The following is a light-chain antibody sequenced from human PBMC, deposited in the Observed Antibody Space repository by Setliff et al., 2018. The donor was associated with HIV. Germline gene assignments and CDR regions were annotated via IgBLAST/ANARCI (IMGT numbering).Light chain of an antibody. CDR3: SSYTSSTPLYV. Sequence: QSALPQPASVSGSPGQSITISCTGTSSDIGGYDYVSWYRQHPGKAPELIIYDVTYRPSGVSSRFSGSKSGNTASLTISGLQAEDEADYYCSSYTSSTPLYVFGTGTKVTVL. J-gene: IGLJ1*01. CDR1: SSDIGGYDY. CDR2: DVT. V-gene: IGLV2-14*03.